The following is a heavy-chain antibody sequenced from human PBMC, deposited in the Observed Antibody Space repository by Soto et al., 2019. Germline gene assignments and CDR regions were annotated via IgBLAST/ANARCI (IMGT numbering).Heavy chain of an antibody. CDR1: GGSISSYY. CDR2: VHDSWGS. V-gene: IGHV4-59*08. D-gene: IGHD5-18*01. Sequence: PSETLSLTCTVSGGSISSYYWSWIRQPPGKGLEWIGYVHDSWGSHYNPSLKSRVAISLDTSKSQFSLRLTSVSATATAMYYCVRQGYGPLHGLVDDWGQGTTVTVSS. J-gene: IGHJ6*02. CDR3: VRQGYGPLHGLVDD.